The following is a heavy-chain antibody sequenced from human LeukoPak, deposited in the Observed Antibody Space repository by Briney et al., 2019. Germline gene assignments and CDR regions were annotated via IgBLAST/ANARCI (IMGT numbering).Heavy chain of an antibody. Sequence: GGSLRLSCAASGFTVSSNYMSWVRQAPGKGLEWVSMIYSGGSTYYADSVKGRFTISRDNSKNTLDLQMNSLRAEDTAVYYCARDRIVVVTAFDAFDIWGQGTMVTVSS. D-gene: IGHD2-21*02. J-gene: IGHJ3*02. CDR1: GFTVSSNY. V-gene: IGHV3-66*01. CDR3: ARDRIVVVTAFDAFDI. CDR2: IYSGGST.